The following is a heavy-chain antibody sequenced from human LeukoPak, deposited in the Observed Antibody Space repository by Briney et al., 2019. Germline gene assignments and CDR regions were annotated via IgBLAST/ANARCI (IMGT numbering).Heavy chain of an antibody. CDR3: ARGLTVTTRPAGY. CDR2: MNPNSGNT. D-gene: IGHD4-17*01. CDR1: GYTFTSYD. V-gene: IGHV1-8*01. Sequence: GASVKVSCKASGYTFTSYDINWVRQATGQGLEWMGWMNPNSGNTDYAQKFQGRVTMTRNTSISTAYMELSSLRSEDTAMYYCARGLTVTTRPAGYWGQGTLVNVSS. J-gene: IGHJ4*02.